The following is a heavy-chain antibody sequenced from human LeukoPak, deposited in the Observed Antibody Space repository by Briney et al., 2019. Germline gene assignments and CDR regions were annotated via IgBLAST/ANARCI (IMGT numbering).Heavy chain of an antibody. Sequence: GASVKVSCKTSGNSFTTYGITWVRQAPGLGLEWMGWINVNKKYAQKFQGSVTMTTDTSTSTAYMEPRSLRSDDTAVYYCARAPRCNNDSCNSWFAPWGQGTLVTVSS. J-gene: IGHJ5*02. V-gene: IGHV1-18*01. CDR1: GNSFTTYG. CDR2: INVNK. CDR3: ARAPRCNNDSCNSWFAP. D-gene: IGHD3-22*01.